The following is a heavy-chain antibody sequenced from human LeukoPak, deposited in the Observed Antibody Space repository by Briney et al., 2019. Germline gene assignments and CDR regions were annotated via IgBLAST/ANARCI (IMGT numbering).Heavy chain of an antibody. J-gene: IGHJ5*02. Sequence: SETLSLTCTVSGGSISTYFWSWIRQPAGKGLEWIGRIYTSGSTNYNPSLKSRVTMSVDTSKNQFSLKLSSVTAADTAVYYCARQSTPYSIQGGFDPWGQGTLVTVSS. CDR2: IYTSGST. V-gene: IGHV4-4*07. CDR1: GGSISTYF. D-gene: IGHD2-21*01. CDR3: ARQSTPYSIQGGFDP.